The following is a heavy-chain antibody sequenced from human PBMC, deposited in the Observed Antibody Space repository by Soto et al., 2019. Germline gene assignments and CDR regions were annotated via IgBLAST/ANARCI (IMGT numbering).Heavy chain of an antibody. Sequence: SETLSLTCTVSGGSISSYYWSWIRQPPVKGLEWIGYIYYSGSTNYNPSLKSRVTISVDTSKNQFSLKLSSVTAADTAVYYCARRVVGGAATNSVDYWGQGTLVTVSS. CDR2: IYYSGST. D-gene: IGHD2-15*01. V-gene: IGHV4-59*08. CDR3: ARRVVGGAATNSVDY. J-gene: IGHJ4*02. CDR1: GGSISSYY.